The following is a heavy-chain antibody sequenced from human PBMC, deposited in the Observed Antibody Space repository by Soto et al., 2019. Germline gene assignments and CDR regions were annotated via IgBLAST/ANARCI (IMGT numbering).Heavy chain of an antibody. V-gene: IGHV4-39*01. CDR2: LYYSGST. D-gene: IGHD4-17*01. CDR3: VGGSTVTTAWDFDY. CDR1: GGSVNRNSYY. Sequence: QLQLQESGPGLVKSSETLTLPCIVSGGSVNRNSYYWGWIRQPPGKGLEWIGTLYYSGSTYYNPSLRSRVAISVDTSKNQFSMKLSSVTAADTAVYYCVGGSTVTTAWDFDYWGQGTLVTVSS. J-gene: IGHJ4*02.